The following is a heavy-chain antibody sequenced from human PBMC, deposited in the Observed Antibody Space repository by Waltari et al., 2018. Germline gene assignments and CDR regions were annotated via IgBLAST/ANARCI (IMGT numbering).Heavy chain of an antibody. CDR1: GYTFTGYY. CDR2: INPNSGGT. Sequence: QVQLVQSGAEVKKPGASVKVSCKASGYTFTGYYMHWVRQAPGQGLEWMGRINPNSGGTNYAQKFQGRVTMTRDTSISTAYREPSRLRSDDTAVYYCARDGGSMVQGVITDDYWGQGTLVTVSS. J-gene: IGHJ4*02. CDR3: ARDGGSMVQGVITDDY. V-gene: IGHV1-2*06. D-gene: IGHD3-10*01.